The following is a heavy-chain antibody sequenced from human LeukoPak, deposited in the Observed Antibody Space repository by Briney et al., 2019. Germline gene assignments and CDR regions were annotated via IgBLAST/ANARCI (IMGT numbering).Heavy chain of an antibody. CDR1: GFTFSSYG. CDR2: ISYDGRNK. D-gene: IGHD3-22*01. J-gene: IGHJ4*02. V-gene: IGHV3-30*03. CDR3: VRGYYAGRGHHFEY. Sequence: GRSLRLSCAASGFTFSSYGMHWVRQAPGKGLEWVAVISYDGRNKYYADSMKGRFTISRDNSKNTLSLQMNSLRAEDTAVYYCVRGYYAGRGHHFEYWGQGTPLTVSS.